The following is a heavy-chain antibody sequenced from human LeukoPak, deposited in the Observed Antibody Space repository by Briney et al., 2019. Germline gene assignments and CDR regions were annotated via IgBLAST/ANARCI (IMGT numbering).Heavy chain of an antibody. Sequence: GGSLRLSCAASGLTVSSNYMSWVRQAPGKGLYWVSVINSGSSTYYADSVKGRFTISRDNSKNTLYLQMNSLRAEGTAVYYCARGGDSSGSVRTAFDIWGQGTMVTVSS. V-gene: IGHV3-53*01. CDR3: ARGGDSSGSVRTAFDI. CDR2: INSGSST. CDR1: GLTVSSNY. J-gene: IGHJ3*02. D-gene: IGHD3-22*01.